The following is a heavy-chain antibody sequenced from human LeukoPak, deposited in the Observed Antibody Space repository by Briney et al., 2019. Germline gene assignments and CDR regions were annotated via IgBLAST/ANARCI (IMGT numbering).Heavy chain of an antibody. V-gene: IGHV1-46*01. D-gene: IGHD1-26*01. CDR2: INPSGGST. Sequence: GASVEVSYKASGYIFTSYYMHWVRQSPGQGLEWMGIINPSGGSTSYAQKFQGRVTMTRDMSTSTVYMELSSLRSEDTAVYYCARVLNKLVGFDPWGQGTLVTVSS. J-gene: IGHJ5*02. CDR3: ARVLNKLVGFDP. CDR1: GYIFTSYY.